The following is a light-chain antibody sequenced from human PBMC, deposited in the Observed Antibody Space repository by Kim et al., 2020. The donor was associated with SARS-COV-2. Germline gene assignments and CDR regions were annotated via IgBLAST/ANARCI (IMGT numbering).Light chain of an antibody. CDR1: AGVVTSAYY. J-gene: IGLJ3*02. V-gene: IGLV7-43*01. CDR2: GTS. Sequence: QTVVTQEPSVTVSPGGTVTLTCASSAGVVTSAYYPNWFQQKPGQEPRALIYGTSKKHSWTPARFSGSLLGGKAALTLSGVQPEDEAEYYCLLYYDNSWVFGGGTQLTVL. CDR3: LLYYDNSWV.